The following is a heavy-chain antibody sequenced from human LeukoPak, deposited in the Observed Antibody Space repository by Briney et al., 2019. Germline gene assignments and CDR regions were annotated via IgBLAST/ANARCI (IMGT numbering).Heavy chain of an antibody. D-gene: IGHD3-22*01. V-gene: IGHV3-21*01. J-gene: IGHJ4*02. CDR2: ISSSSTYI. CDR3: ATWTDSSGSYYPGY. Sequence: GGSLRLSCAASGSTFSNYNMNWVRQAPGKGLQWVSSISSSSTYIYHADSVKGRFTISRDNAKNSLYLQMNSLRAEDTAVYYCATWTDSSGSYYPGYWGQGTLVTVSS. CDR1: GSTFSNYN.